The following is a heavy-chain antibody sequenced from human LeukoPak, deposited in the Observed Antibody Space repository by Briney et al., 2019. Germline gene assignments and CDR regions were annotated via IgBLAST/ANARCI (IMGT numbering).Heavy chain of an antibody. J-gene: IGHJ6*02. V-gene: IGHV4-31*03. CDR1: GGSISSGGYY. D-gene: IGHD2-15*01. CDR3: ARDGGPGAYGMDV. CDR2: IDYSGST. Sequence: SETPSLTCTVSGGSISSGGYYWSWIRQHPGKGLEWIGYIDYSGSTYYNPSLKSRVTISVDTSKNQFSLKLSSVTAADTAVYYCARDGGPGAYGMDVWGQGTTVTVSS.